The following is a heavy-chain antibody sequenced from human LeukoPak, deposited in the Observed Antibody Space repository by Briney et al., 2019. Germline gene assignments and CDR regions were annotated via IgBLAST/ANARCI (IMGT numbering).Heavy chain of an antibody. J-gene: IGHJ5*02. CDR1: GFTFGSYA. CDR2: ISSSGSTI. Sequence: GGSLRLSCAASGFTFGSYAMSWIRQAPGKGLEWVSYISSSGSTIYYADSVKGRFTISRDNAKNSLYLQMNSLRAEDTAVYYCARVLRYFDWYNLRGRGTLVTVSS. D-gene: IGHD3-9*01. CDR3: ARVLRYFDWYNL. V-gene: IGHV3-11*01.